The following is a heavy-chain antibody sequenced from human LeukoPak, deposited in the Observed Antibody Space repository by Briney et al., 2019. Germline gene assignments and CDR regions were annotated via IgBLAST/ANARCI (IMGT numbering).Heavy chain of an antibody. CDR2: IKTDGSTT. V-gene: IGHV3-74*01. CDR1: GFTFSSSW. CDR3: ARDGLAVAPGPLVDY. J-gene: IGHJ4*02. Sequence: GGSLRLSCAVSGFTFSSSWMHWVRQAPGKGLVWVSHIKTDGSTTAYADSVKGRFTISRDNAKNTLYLQMNSLRAEDSAVYYCARDGLAVAPGPLVDYWGQGTLVTVSS. D-gene: IGHD6-19*01.